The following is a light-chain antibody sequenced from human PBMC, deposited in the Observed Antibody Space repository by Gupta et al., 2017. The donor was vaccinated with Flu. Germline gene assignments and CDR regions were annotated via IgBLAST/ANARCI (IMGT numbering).Light chain of an antibody. CDR1: NLGSKS. Sequence: GNNLGSKSVHWYQQKPGQAPVLVVDDDSDRPSASPERFSASNSGKTATPTISSVEAGDEADYYCQVWDTSSDPHWVFGGGTKLTVL. J-gene: IGLJ3*02. V-gene: IGLV3-21*02. CDR3: QVWDTSSDPHWV. CDR2: DDS.